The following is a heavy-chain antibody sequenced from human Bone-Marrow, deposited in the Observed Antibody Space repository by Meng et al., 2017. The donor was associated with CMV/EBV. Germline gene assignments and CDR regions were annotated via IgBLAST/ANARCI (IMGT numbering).Heavy chain of an antibody. Sequence: ASVKVSCKASGYTFTNYGISWVRQAPGQGLEWMGWISVYNGYTNYAQKFQGRVTMTTDTSTSTAYRELRSLRSDDTAVYYCARDYCTSCYRGDAFDIWGQGTRVTVSS. V-gene: IGHV1-18*01. CDR3: ARDYCTSCYRGDAFDI. D-gene: IGHD2-2*01. CDR1: GYTFTNYG. J-gene: IGHJ3*02. CDR2: ISVYNGYT.